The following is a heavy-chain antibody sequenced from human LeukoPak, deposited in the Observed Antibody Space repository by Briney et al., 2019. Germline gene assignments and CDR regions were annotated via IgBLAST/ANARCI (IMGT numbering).Heavy chain of an antibody. Sequence: GGSLRLSCAASGFTFSSYAMSWVRQAPGKGLEWVSVIYSGGSTYYADSVKGRFTISRDNPKNTLYLQMNSLRAEDTAVYYCAKQYYYDSSGYSYWGQGTLVTVSS. CDR2: IYSGGST. J-gene: IGHJ4*02. D-gene: IGHD3-22*01. CDR3: AKQYYYDSSGYSY. V-gene: IGHV3-23*03. CDR1: GFTFSSYA.